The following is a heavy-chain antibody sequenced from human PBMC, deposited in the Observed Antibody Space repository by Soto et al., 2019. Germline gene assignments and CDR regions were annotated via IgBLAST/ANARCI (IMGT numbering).Heavy chain of an antibody. V-gene: IGHV4-31*03. CDR1: SRSINRGGYY. CDR2: VFYSGST. Sequence: QVQLQASGPGMVKPSQTLSLICTVSSRSINRGGYYWNWIRRRLGQGVERIGYVFYSGSTYYNPFLRSRVTIAAAKTENPLSLNLSSVAAAATAVYFCARGYRQSGYSSSWVFDYCCQGTLVNVSS. D-gene: IGHD6-13*01. CDR3: ARGYRQSGYSSSWVFDY. J-gene: IGHJ4*02.